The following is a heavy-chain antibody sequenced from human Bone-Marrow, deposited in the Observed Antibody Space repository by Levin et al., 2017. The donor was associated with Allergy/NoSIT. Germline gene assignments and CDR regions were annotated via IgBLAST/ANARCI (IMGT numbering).Heavy chain of an antibody. CDR1: GFTVSSNH. CDR2: IYSGGRG. D-gene: IGHD3-10*01. J-gene: IGHJ3*02. CDR3: AIYGSGNDYSAFDI. Sequence: SCAASGFTVSSNHMSWVRQAPGKGLEWVSLIYSGGRGYYADSVRGRFTISRDNSKNTLYLQLNSLRAEDTAVYYCAIYGSGNDYSAFDIWGQGIMVTVSS. V-gene: IGHV3-53*01.